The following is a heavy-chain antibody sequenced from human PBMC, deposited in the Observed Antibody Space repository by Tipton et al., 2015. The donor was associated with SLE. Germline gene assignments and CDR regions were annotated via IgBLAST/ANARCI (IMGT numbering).Heavy chain of an antibody. CDR1: GGSISSGSYF. D-gene: IGHD3-10*01. V-gene: IGHV4-39*07. CDR2: IYHSGST. CDR3: ARESESEDY. Sequence: TLSLTCTVSGGSISSGSYFWSWFRQPAGKGLEWIGSIYHSGSTYYNPSLKSRVTISVDTSKNQFSLKLSSVTAADTAVYYCARESESEDYWGQGTLVTVSS. J-gene: IGHJ4*02.